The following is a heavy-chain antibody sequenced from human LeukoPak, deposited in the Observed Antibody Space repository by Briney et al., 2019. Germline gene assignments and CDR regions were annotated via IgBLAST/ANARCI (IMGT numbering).Heavy chain of an antibody. Sequence: SETLSLTCIVSGGSISSSIYYWAWVRQPPGKGLEWIGTVFYNGATQYSPFLRSRVTISIDTSTNQFSLKLTSVTAADTAVYYCARLRDSSGSPLSYWGQGTLVTVSS. D-gene: IGHD3-22*01. V-gene: IGHV4-39*07. CDR2: VFYNGAT. J-gene: IGHJ4*02. CDR1: GGSISSSIYY. CDR3: ARLRDSSGSPLSY.